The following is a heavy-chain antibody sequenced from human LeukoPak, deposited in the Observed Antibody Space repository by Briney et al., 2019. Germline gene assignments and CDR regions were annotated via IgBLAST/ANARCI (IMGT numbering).Heavy chain of an antibody. D-gene: IGHD2-2*01. V-gene: IGHV3-7*01. CDR2: IKQDGSEK. Sequence: GGSLRLSCAASGFTFSSYWMSWVRQAPGKGLEWVANIKQDGSEKYYVDSVKGRFTISRDNAKNSLYLQMNSLRAEDTAVYYCAREDIVVVPAAIPSISGEYYYYGMDVWGQGTTVTVSS. J-gene: IGHJ6*02. CDR3: AREDIVVVPAAIPSISGEYYYYGMDV. CDR1: GFTFSSYW.